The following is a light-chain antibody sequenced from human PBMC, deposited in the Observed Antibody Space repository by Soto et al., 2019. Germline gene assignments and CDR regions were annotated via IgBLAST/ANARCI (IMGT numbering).Light chain of an antibody. CDR1: QSVGTF. J-gene: IGKJ1*01. Sequence: EIVLTQSPATLSLSPGERATLSCRASQSVGTFFAWYQQKPGQAPRLLIYDASNRATGIPARFSGSGSGTDFTLTISSLAPEDFAVYYCQQCYNWPQWTFGQGTKVDIK. V-gene: IGKV3-11*01. CDR3: QQCYNWPQWT. CDR2: DAS.